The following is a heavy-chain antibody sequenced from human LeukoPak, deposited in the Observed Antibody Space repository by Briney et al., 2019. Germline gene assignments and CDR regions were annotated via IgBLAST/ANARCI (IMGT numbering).Heavy chain of an antibody. J-gene: IGHJ4*02. CDR2: ISKSGTTV. CDR3: AAGVALDY. D-gene: IGHD3-3*01. Sequence: SGGSLRLSCAASGLNFSVYYMTWIRQAPGNGLEWLSHISKSGTTVYYADSGKGRFTISRDSAKNSPYLHMNSLRAKDTAVYYCAAGVALDYWGQGALVTVSS. V-gene: IGHV3-11*01. CDR1: GLNFSVYY.